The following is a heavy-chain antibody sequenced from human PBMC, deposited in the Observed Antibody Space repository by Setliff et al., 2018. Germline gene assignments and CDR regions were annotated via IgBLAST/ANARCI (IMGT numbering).Heavy chain of an antibody. V-gene: IGHV1-8*02. CDR3: ARAQSWSGGPYYFDN. CDR1: GGTFSSYA. D-gene: IGHD3-3*01. CDR2: MNPNSGNT. Sequence: ASVKVSCKASGGTFSSYAISCVRQAPGQGLEWMGWMNPNSGNTGYAQKFQGRVTVTRNTSISTAYMDLSSLRFEDTAVYYCARAQSWSGGPYYFDNWGQGTLVTVSS. J-gene: IGHJ4*02.